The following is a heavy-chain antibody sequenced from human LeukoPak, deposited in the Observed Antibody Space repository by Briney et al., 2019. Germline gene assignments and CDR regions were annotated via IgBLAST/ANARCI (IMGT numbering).Heavy chain of an antibody. CDR1: GGTFSSYA. Sequence: ASVKVSCKASGGTFSSYAISWVRQAPGQGLEWMGWTSAYNGNTNYTQKLQGRVTMTTDTSTSTAYMELRSLRSDDTAVYYRARDSASSSGYWGQGTLVTVSS. V-gene: IGHV1-18*01. D-gene: IGHD6-19*01. CDR2: TSAYNGNT. CDR3: ARDSASSSGY. J-gene: IGHJ4*02.